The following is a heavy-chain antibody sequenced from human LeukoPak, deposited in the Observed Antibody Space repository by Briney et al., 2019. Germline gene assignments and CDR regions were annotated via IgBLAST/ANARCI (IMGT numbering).Heavy chain of an antibody. CDR1: GFTFSSYG. J-gene: IGHJ4*02. CDR2: ISYDGSNK. V-gene: IGHV3-30*18. D-gene: IGHD3-10*01. Sequence: PGGSLRLSCAASGFTFSSYGMHWVRQAPGKGLEWVAVISYDGSNKYYVDSVQGRFTISRDNSKNTLYLQMNSLRAEDTAVYYCAKDVGSGSYYRPLDYWGQGTLVTVSS. CDR3: AKDVGSGSYYRPLDY.